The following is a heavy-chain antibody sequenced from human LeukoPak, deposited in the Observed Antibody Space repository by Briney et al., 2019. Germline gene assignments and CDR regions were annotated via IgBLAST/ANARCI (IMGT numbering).Heavy chain of an antibody. CDR2: IYYSGNT. J-gene: IGHJ4*02. CDR3: ARQTGSGLFILP. Sequence: KTSETLSLTCTVSGVSISSSNSYWGWIRQPPGKGPEWIGSIYYSGNTYYNASLKSQVSISIDTSKNQFSLRLTSVTAADTAVYYCARQTGSGLFILPGGQGTLVTVSS. CDR1: GVSISSSNSY. V-gene: IGHV4-39*01. D-gene: IGHD3/OR15-3a*01.